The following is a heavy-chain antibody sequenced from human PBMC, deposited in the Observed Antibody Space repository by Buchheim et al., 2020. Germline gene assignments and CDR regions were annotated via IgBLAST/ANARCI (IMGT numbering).Heavy chain of an antibody. J-gene: IGHJ5*02. V-gene: IGHV4-39*07. CDR2: IYYSGST. CDR1: GGSIISSSYY. Sequence: QLQLQESGPGLVKPSETLSLTCPVSGGSIISSSYYWGWIRQPPGKGLEWIGSIYYSGSTYSNPSLKSRVTISVATCTHQFSLKLSSVTAADTAVYYCARVFPRSKNLIWFGELFPFGPWGQGTL. D-gene: IGHD3-10*01. CDR3: ARVFPRSKNLIWFGELFPFGP.